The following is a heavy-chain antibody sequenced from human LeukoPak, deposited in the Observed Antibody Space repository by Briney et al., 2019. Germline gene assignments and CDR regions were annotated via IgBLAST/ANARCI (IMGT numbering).Heavy chain of an antibody. D-gene: IGHD3-10*01. V-gene: IGHV4-39*01. CDR2: IYYSGST. Sequence: SETLSLTCTVSGGSISSSSYYYWGWIRQPPGKGLEWIGTIYYSGSTYYNLSLKSRVTMSVGTSKNQFSLKLSSVTAADTAVYYCARHSEYYSGSGSASGYFDYWGQGTLVTVSS. J-gene: IGHJ4*02. CDR3: ARHSEYYSGSGSASGYFDY. CDR1: GGSISSSSYYY.